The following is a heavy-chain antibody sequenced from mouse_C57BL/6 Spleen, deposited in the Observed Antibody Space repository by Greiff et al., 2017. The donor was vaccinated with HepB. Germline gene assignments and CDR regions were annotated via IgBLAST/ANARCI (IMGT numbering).Heavy chain of an antibody. Sequence: VQLKESGGGLVKPGGSLKLSCAASGFTFSDYGMHWVRQAPEKGLEWVAYISSGSSTIYYADTVKGRFTISRDNAKNTLFLQMTSLRSEDTAMYYCARPYYDSGYAMDYWGQGTSVTVSS. D-gene: IGHD2-4*01. CDR2: ISSGSSTI. CDR1: GFTFSDYG. CDR3: ARPYYDSGYAMDY. V-gene: IGHV5-17*01. J-gene: IGHJ4*01.